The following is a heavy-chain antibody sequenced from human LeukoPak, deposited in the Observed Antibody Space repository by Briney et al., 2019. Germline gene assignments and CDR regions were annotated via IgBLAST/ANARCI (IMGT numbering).Heavy chain of an antibody. CDR1: GGSISSHY. CDR2: IYYSGST. Sequence: SETLSLTCTVSGGSISSHYWSWIRQPPGKGLEWIGYIYYSGSTNYNPSLKSRVTISVDTSKNQFSLKLSSVTAADTAVYYXARALVAXXXILYYDSSGYYFFDYWGQGTLVTVSS. J-gene: IGHJ4*02. D-gene: IGHD3-22*01. V-gene: IGHV4-59*11. CDR3: ARALVAXXXILYYDSSGYYFFDY.